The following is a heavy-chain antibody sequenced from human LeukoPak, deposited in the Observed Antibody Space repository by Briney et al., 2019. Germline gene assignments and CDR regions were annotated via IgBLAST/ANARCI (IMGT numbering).Heavy chain of an antibody. V-gene: IGHV3-74*01. CDR2: INSDGSST. D-gene: IGHD2-15*01. CDR3: ARDGDLGYCSGGSCYKYYYYYMDV. Sequence: GGSLRLSCAASGFTFSSYWMHWVRQATGKGLVWVSRINSDGSSTSYADSVKGRFTISRDNAKNTLYLQMNSLRDEDTAVYYCARDGDLGYCSGGSCYKYYYYYMDVWGKGTTVTVSS. J-gene: IGHJ6*03. CDR1: GFTFSSYW.